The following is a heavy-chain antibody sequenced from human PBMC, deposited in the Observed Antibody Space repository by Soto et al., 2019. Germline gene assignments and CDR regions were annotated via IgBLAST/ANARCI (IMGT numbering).Heavy chain of an antibody. CDR1: GGSISSSSYY. V-gene: IGHV4-39*02. CDR2: IYYSGST. CDR3: ARDPGYSSSPSIDY. D-gene: IGHD6-6*01. J-gene: IGHJ4*02. Sequence: PSETLSLTCTVSGGSISSSSYYWGWIRQPPGKGLEWIGSIYYSGSTYYNPSLKSRVTISVDTSKNQFSLKLSSVTAADTAVYYCARDPGYSSSPSIDYWGQGTLVTVSS.